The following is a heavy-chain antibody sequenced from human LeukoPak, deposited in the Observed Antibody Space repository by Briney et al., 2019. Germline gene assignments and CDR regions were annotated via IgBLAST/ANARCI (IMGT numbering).Heavy chain of an antibody. Sequence: SETLSLTCTVSGGSISSSSYYWGWIRQPPGKGLEWIGSIYYSGNTYYNPSLKSRVTISVDKSKNQFSLRLSSVTAADTAVYYCAGHREDIVVVPFDYWGQGTLVTVPS. D-gene: IGHD2-2*01. CDR2: IYYSGNT. J-gene: IGHJ4*02. V-gene: IGHV4-39*01. CDR1: GGSISSSSYY. CDR3: AGHREDIVVVPFDY.